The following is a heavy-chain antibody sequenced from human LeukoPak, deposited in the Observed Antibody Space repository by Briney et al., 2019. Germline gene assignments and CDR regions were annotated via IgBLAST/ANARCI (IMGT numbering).Heavy chain of an antibody. CDR3: ARAAGFDP. V-gene: IGHV3-48*01. CDR2: INSGSGTI. CDR1: GFTFSTYS. J-gene: IGHJ5*02. Sequence: EPGGSLRLSCAASGFTFSTYSMNWVRQAPGKGLEWVSYINSGSGTIYYADSVKGRFTISRDNAKNSLYLQMNSLRAEDTAVYYCARAAGFDPWGQGTLVTVSS.